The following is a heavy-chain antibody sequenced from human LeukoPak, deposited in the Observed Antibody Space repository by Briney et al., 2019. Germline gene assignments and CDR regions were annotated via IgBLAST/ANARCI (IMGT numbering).Heavy chain of an antibody. D-gene: IGHD3-10*01. CDR1: GYSFTTYW. CDR2: IYPGDSDT. Sequence: GESLKSSCQGSGYSFTTYWIGWVRQMPGKGLECMGIIYPGDSDTRYSPYFQGQVTISADKSINTAYLQWSSLKASDTAMYYCARLGTYWSNYYFEYWGQGNLVTVSS. V-gene: IGHV5-51*01. J-gene: IGHJ4*02. CDR3: ARLGTYWSNYYFEY.